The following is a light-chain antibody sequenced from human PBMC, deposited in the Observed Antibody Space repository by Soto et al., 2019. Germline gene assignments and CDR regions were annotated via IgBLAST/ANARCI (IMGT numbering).Light chain of an antibody. CDR1: QGIGSW. J-gene: IGKJ4*01. Sequence: DIQMTQSPSSVSASVGDRVTMTCRASQGIGSWLAWYQQKPGKAPKLLIYAASSLQSGVPSRFSGSASGTDFTLTISGLQAEDFATYYCQQSSSFPLTFGGGTKLEIK. CDR2: AAS. V-gene: IGKV1-12*01. CDR3: QQSSSFPLT.